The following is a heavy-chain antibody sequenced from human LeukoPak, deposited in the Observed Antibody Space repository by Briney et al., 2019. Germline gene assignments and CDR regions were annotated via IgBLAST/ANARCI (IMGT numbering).Heavy chain of an antibody. Sequence: PSETLSLTCTVSGGSISSSSYYWGWIRQPPGRGLEWIGSIYHSGSTYYNPSLKSRVTISVDTSKNQFSLKLSSVTAADTAVYYCARVAGIWQQLAPRSFDYWGQGTLVTVSS. D-gene: IGHD6-13*01. CDR3: ARVAGIWQQLAPRSFDY. CDR1: GGSISSSSYY. J-gene: IGHJ4*02. V-gene: IGHV4-39*07. CDR2: IYHSGST.